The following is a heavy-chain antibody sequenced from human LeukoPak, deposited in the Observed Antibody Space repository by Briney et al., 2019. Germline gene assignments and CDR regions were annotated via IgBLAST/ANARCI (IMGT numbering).Heavy chain of an antibody. Sequence: SETLSLTGTVSGCTLSSGGYYWSWLPQHPGKGLVWIVYIYYSGSTYYNPALKSRVTISVDTSKTQFSLKLSSVTAADTAVYYCARDSFVSDYGDRGYFAYGGQGTLVTVS. CDR1: GCTLSSGGYY. J-gene: IGHJ4*02. CDR3: ARDSFVSDYGDRGYFAY. D-gene: IGHD4-17*01. V-gene: IGHV4-31*03. CDR2: IYYSGST.